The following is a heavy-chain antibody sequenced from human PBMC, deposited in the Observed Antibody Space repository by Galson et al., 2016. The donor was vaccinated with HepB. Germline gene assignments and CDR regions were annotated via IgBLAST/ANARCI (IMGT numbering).Heavy chain of an antibody. CDR1: STTFSDDW. Sequence: SLRLSCAASSTTFSDDWMTWVRQAPGRGLEWVGNIKQDGRETYYVDSVKGRFTISRDNAQNSLYLQMNSLSAEDTAVYYCAREGGRPSSNLDYFDYWGQGTLVTVSS. J-gene: IGHJ4*02. CDR2: IKQDGRET. D-gene: IGHD6-13*01. CDR3: AREGGRPSSNLDYFDY. V-gene: IGHV3-7*01.